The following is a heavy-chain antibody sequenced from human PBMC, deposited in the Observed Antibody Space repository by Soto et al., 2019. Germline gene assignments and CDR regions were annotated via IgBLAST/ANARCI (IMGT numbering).Heavy chain of an antibody. CDR3: ARAPSPARDAFDI. CDR1: GYTFTGYY. V-gene: IGHV1-2*04. D-gene: IGHD2-2*01. J-gene: IGHJ3*02. CDR2: INPNSGGT. Sequence: ASVKVSCKASGYTFTGYYMHWLRQSPGQGLEWMGWINPNSGGTNYAQKFQGWVTMTRDTSISTAYMELSRLRSDDTAVYYCARAPSPARDAFDIWGQGTMVTVSS.